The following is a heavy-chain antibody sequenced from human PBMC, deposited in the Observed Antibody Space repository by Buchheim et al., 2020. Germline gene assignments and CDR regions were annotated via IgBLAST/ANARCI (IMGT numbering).Heavy chain of an antibody. V-gene: IGHV3-74*01. CDR1: GFTLRTYW. CDR3: ARDLSGSQDY. CDR2: INEDGSFT. Sequence: EVQLEESGGGLVQPGGSLRLSCAASGFTLRTYWMHWVRQAPGKGLEWVSRINEDGSFTNYADSVKGRFTISRANAENPLDLQMTSLRVEDTAMYYCARDLSGSQDYWGQGTL. J-gene: IGHJ4*02. D-gene: IGHD1-26*01.